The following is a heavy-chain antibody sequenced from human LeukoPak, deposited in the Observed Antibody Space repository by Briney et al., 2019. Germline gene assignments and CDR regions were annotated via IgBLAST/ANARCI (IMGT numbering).Heavy chain of an antibody. V-gene: IGHV1-46*01. CDR3: ATTSGYYDSSGYLGY. D-gene: IGHD3-22*01. CDR1: GYTFTGYY. Sequence: ASVKVSCKASGYTFTGYYMHWVRQAPGQGLEWMGIINPSGGSTSYAQKFQGRVTMTRDTSTSTVYMELSSLRSEDTAVYYCATTSGYYDSSGYLGYWGQGTLVTVSS. CDR2: INPSGGST. J-gene: IGHJ4*02.